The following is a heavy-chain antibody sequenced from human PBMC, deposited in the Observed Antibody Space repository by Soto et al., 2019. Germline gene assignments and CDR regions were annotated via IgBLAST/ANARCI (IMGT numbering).Heavy chain of an antibody. J-gene: IGHJ3*02. CDR1: GGTFSGDA. CDR2: IIPMFGTT. Sequence: GASLKVSCKASGGTFSGDAISWVRQAPGQGLEWMGGIIPMFGTTHYAQRFQGRVTISADESTGTAYMELSSLRSEDTALYYCARERGAARLGGDDAFDISGQGTMVTVPS. CDR3: ARERGAARLGGDDAFDI. D-gene: IGHD6-6*01. V-gene: IGHV1-69*13.